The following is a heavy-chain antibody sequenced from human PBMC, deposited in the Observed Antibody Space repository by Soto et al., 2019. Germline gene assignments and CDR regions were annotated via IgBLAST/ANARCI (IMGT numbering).Heavy chain of an antibody. CDR1: GFTFSSYA. CDR2: ISYDGSNK. V-gene: IGHV3-30-3*01. Sequence: PGGSLRLSCAASGFTFSSYAMHWVRQAPGKGLEWVAVISYDGSNKYYADSVKGRFTISRDNSKNTLYLQMNSLRAEDTAVYYCAREHQEAAVLRGMDVWGQGTTVTVSS. J-gene: IGHJ6*02. D-gene: IGHD6-13*01. CDR3: AREHQEAAVLRGMDV.